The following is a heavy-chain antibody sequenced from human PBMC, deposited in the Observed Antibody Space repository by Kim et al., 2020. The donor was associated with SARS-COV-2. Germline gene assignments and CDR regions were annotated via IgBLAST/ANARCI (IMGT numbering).Heavy chain of an antibody. J-gene: IGHJ6*02. CDR3: AGDESWRDYGMDV. V-gene: IGHV4-61*03. Sequence: NYNSSLKSRINISVDTSKTHVSLKLSSVTAADTAVYYCAGDESWRDYGMDVWGQGTTVTVSS.